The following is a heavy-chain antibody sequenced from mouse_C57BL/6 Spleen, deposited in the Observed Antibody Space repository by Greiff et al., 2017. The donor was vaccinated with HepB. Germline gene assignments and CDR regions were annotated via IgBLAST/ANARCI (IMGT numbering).Heavy chain of an antibody. CDR1: GYAFTNYL. V-gene: IGHV1-54*01. CDR2: INPGSGGT. J-gene: IGHJ2*01. Sequence: LVESGAELVRPGTSVKVSCKASGYAFTNYLIEWVKQRPGQGLEWIGVINPGSGGTNYNEKFKGKATLTADKSSSTAYMQLSSLTSEDSAVYFCARITTVVGDYWGQGTTLTVSS. D-gene: IGHD1-1*01. CDR3: ARITTVVGDY.